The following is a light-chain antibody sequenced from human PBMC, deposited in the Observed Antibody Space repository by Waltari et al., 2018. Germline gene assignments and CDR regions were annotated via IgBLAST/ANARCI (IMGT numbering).Light chain of an antibody. V-gene: IGLV3-21*03. Sequence: SYVLTQAPSVSVAPGKTARITWGGNNIAGKNVHWSQQKPGQPPGLVVYDDSDRPPGNPERFSGSNSGNTATLTISRVEGGDEADYYCQVWDSSSDHPYVVFGGGTKLTVL. J-gene: IGLJ2*01. CDR2: DDS. CDR1: NIAGKN. CDR3: QVWDSSSDHPYVV.